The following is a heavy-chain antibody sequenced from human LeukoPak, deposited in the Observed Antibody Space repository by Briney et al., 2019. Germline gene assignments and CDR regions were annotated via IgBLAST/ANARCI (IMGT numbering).Heavy chain of an antibody. D-gene: IGHD5-24*01. CDR1: GFTFSDYE. J-gene: IGHJ4*02. CDR3: ATNPKSRAGFFDF. CDR2: ITGSGTSI. Sequence: PGGSLRLSCAASGFTFSDYEMNWVRQAPGQGLEWISYITGSGTSIYYADSVKGRFTISRDNAKNSLYLQMNSLRAEDTAVYYCATNPKSRAGFFDFWGQGTLVTVSS. V-gene: IGHV3-48*03.